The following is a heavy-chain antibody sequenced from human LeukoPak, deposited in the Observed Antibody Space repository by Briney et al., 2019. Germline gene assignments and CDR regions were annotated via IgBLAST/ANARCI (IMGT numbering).Heavy chain of an antibody. CDR1: GYTFTSYA. D-gene: IGHD6-13*01. CDR2: INAGNGNT. J-gene: IGHJ4*02. Sequence: ASVKVSCKASGYTFTSYAMHWVRQAPGQRLEWMGWINAGNGNTKYSQKFQGRVTITRDTSASTAYMELSSLRSEDTAVYYCAREIAVIAAAGTFDYWGQGTLVTVSS. CDR3: AREIAVIAAAGTFDY. V-gene: IGHV1-3*01.